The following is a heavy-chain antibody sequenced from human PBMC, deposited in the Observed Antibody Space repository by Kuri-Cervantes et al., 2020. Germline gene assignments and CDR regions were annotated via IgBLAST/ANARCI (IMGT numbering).Heavy chain of an antibody. D-gene: IGHD6-13*01. V-gene: IGHV1-8*01. CDR3: ATRIAAXXPTPFDY. CDR1: GYTFTSYD. CDR2: MNPNSGNT. J-gene: IGHJ4*02. Sequence: ASVKVSXKASGYTFTSYDINWVRQATGQGLEWMGWMNPNSGNTGYAQKFQGRVTMTRNTSISTAYMELSSLRSEDTAVXXCATRIAAXXPTPFDYWGQGTLVTVSS.